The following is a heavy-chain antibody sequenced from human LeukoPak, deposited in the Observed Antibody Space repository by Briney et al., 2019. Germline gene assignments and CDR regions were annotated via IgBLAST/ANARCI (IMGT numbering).Heavy chain of an antibody. V-gene: IGHV4-61*08. CDR2: IYYSGST. Sequence: SQTLSLTCSVSGGSISNGDYSWSWIRQPPGKGLEWIGYIYYSGSTNYNPSLKSRVTISVDTSRNQFSLKLSSVTAADTAVYYCAREYGGNSGYFQHWSQGTLVTVSS. CDR1: GGSISNGDYS. D-gene: IGHD4-23*01. J-gene: IGHJ1*01. CDR3: AREYGGNSGYFQH.